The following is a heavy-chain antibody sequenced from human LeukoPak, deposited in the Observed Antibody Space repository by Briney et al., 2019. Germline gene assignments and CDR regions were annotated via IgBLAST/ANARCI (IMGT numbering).Heavy chain of an antibody. J-gene: IGHJ4*02. CDR3: ATVVVPAVPLDY. Sequence: ASVKVSCKVSGYTLTELSMHWVRQAPGKGLEWMGGFDPEDGETIYAQKFQGRATMTEDTSTDTAYMELSSLRSEDTAVYYCATVVVPAVPLDYWGQGTLVTVSS. V-gene: IGHV1-24*01. CDR1: GYTLTELS. D-gene: IGHD2-2*01. CDR2: FDPEDGET.